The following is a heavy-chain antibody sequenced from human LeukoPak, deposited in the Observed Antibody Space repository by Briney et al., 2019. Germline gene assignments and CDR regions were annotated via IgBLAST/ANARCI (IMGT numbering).Heavy chain of an antibody. V-gene: IGHV5-51*01. CDR2: MYPGDSDT. Sequence: GESLKISCQGSGYSFSNHWIAWVRKMPGKGLEWMAMMYPGDSDTRYSPSFQGQVTMSVDKSISTAYLQWSSLKASDTAMYYCARQGFLEWLLTVGGAFDIWGQGTMVTVSS. CDR3: ARQGFLEWLLTVGGAFDI. J-gene: IGHJ3*02. D-gene: IGHD3-3*01. CDR1: GYSFSNHW.